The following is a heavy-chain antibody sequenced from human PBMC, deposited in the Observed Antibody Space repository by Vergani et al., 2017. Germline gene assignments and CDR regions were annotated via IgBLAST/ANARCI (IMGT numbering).Heavy chain of an antibody. V-gene: IGHV1-2*02. CDR3: AREFVVRGGTPYDYGIDV. CDR2: INPNSGGT. D-gene: IGHD3-10*01. J-gene: IGHJ6*02. Sequence: QVQLVQSGAEVKKPGASVKVSCKASGYTFTGYYMHWVRQAPGQGLEWMGWINPNSGGTNYAQKFQGRVTMTRDTSISTAYMELSRLRSDDTDVYYCAREFVVRGGTPYDYGIDVWGQGTTVTVSS. CDR1: GYTFTGYY.